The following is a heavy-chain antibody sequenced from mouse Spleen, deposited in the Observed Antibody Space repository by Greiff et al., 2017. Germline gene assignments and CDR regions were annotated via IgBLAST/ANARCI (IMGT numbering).Heavy chain of an antibody. V-gene: IGHV5-9*04. CDR2: ISSGGGNT. CDR1: GFTFSSYA. CDR3: ARLDYLYYAMDY. J-gene: IGHJ4*01. Sequence: EVKLVESGGGLVKLGGSLKLSCAASGFTFSSYAMSWVRQTPEKRLEWVATISSGGGNTYYPDSVKGRFTISRDNAKNTLYLQMSSLKSEDTAMYYCARLDYLYYAMDYWGQGTSGTVSS. D-gene: IGHD2-4*01.